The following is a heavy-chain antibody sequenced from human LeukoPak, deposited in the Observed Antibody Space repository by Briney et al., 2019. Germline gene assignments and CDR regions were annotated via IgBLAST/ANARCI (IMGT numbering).Heavy chain of an antibody. CDR1: GGSISSYY. CDR2: IYYSGST. Sequence: SETLSLTCTVSGGSISSYYWSWIRQPPAKGLEWIGYIYYSGSTNYNPSLKSRVTISVDTSKNQFSLKLSPVTAADTAVYYCVRHGIGYGMDGWGQGTTVTVSS. D-gene: IGHD1-1*01. CDR3: VRHGIGYGMDG. J-gene: IGHJ6*02. V-gene: IGHV4-59*08.